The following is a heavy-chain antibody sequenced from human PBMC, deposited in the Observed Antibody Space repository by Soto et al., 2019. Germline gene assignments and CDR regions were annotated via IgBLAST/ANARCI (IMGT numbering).Heavy chain of an antibody. V-gene: IGHV3-74*01. CDR3: ARAYLEFDY. CDR1: GFTFSSYW. Sequence: LRLSCAASGFTFSSYWMHWVRQAPGKGLVWVSRINSDGSTTNYADSVKGRFTISRDNAKNTVYLQVHSLRVEDTAVYYCARAYLEFDYWGQGTLVTVSS. CDR2: INSDGSTT. J-gene: IGHJ4*02.